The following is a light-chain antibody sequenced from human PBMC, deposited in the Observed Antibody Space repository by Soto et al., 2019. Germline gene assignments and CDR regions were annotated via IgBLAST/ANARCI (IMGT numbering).Light chain of an antibody. J-gene: IGLJ1*01. V-gene: IGLV2-14*01. Sequence: QSALTQPASVSGSPGQSITISCTGTSSDVGGYDSVSWYQHHPGKAPKLMIYEVSNRPSGVSNRFSGSKSGNTASLTISGLQAEDEADYHFSAYTTRGTLYVFGTGTKLTVL. CDR2: EVS. CDR3: SAYTTRGTLYV. CDR1: SSDVGGYDS.